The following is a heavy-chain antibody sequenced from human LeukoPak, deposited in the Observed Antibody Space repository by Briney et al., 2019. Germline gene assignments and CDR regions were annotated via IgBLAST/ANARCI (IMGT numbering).Heavy chain of an antibody. CDR3: ARMTTVIANYDAFDI. Sequence: ASVKVSCKASGYTFTSYGISWVRQAPGQRLEWMGWISTYNGNTNYAQKLQGRVTMTTDTSTSTAYMELRSLRSDDTAVYYCARMTTVIANYDAFDIWGQGTMVTVSS. CDR2: ISTYNGNT. D-gene: IGHD4-17*01. V-gene: IGHV1-18*01. J-gene: IGHJ3*02. CDR1: GYTFTSYG.